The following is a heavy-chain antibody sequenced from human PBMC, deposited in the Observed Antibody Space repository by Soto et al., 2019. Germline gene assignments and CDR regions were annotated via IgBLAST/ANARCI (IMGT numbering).Heavy chain of an antibody. CDR2: TSGSGGTT. CDR3: AQTSKTTILTLYDV. J-gene: IGHJ6*02. Sequence: PGGSLRLSCEASGFSFSDHGMSWVRQAPGKGLEWVSVTSGSGGTTYYVNSVKGRFTISRDNSKNTLYLQMNSLRVEDTAVYYSAQTSKTTILTLYDVWGRGTTVTVYS. V-gene: IGHV3-23*01. D-gene: IGHD3-9*01. CDR1: GFSFSDHG.